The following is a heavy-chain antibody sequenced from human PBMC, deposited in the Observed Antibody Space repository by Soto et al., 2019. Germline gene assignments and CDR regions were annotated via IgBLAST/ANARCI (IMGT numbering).Heavy chain of an antibody. D-gene: IGHD1-26*01. V-gene: IGHV3-33*01. CDR2: IWHDGKKY. CDR3: VRDPGRDGPMDY. Sequence: QVQVVESGGGVVQPGRSLRLSCAASGFTFSNFGMHWVRQAPGKGLEWVAVIWHDGKKYDYADSAKGRFTISRDNSKNTLYLQMDSLRAEDTAVYYCVRDPGRDGPMDYWGQGTLVTVSS. J-gene: IGHJ4*02. CDR1: GFTFSNFG.